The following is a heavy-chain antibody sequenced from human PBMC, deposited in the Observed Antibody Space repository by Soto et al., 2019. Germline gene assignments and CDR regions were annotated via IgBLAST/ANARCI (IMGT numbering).Heavy chain of an antibody. Sequence: SETLSLTCAVYGGSFSGYYWSWIRQPPGKGLEWIGEINHSGSTNYNPSLKSRVTISVDTSKNQFSLKLSSVTAADTAVYYCARWRRNWNSYYYGMDVWGQGTTVTVSS. CDR2: INHSGST. CDR3: ARWRRNWNSYYYGMDV. J-gene: IGHJ6*02. D-gene: IGHD1-1*01. CDR1: GGSFSGYY. V-gene: IGHV4-34*01.